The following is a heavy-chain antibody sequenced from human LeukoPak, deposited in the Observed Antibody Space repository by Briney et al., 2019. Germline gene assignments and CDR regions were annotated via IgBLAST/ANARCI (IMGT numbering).Heavy chain of an antibody. CDR1: RVTPRSYS. Sequence: GSPRLSCAPSRVTPRSYSMHSGPAAPGERLVWGSNINNDGREKYYVGSVKGGFTISRDNAKNSLYLQMNSLRAKTTLGYFFARAGLTNWSYPWGQGCLVSASA. J-gene: IGHJ5*02. CDR2: INNDGREK. CDR3: ARAGLTNWSYP. V-gene: IGHV3-7*01.